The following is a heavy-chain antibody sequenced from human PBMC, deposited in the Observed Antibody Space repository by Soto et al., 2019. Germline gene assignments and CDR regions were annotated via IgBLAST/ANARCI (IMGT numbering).Heavy chain of an antibody. J-gene: IGHJ4*02. V-gene: IGHV4-34*01. D-gene: IGHD5-18*01. Sequence: SETLSLTRAVYGGSFSGYYWSWIRQPPGKGLEWIGEINHSGSTNYNPSLKSRVTISVDTSKNQFSLKLSSVTAADTAVYYCARYSYGTSFDYWGQGTLVTVSS. CDR2: INHSGST. CDR3: ARYSYGTSFDY. CDR1: GGSFSGYY.